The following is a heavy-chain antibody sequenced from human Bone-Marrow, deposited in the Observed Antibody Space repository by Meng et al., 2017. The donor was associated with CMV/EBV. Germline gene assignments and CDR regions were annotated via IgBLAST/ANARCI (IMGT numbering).Heavy chain of an antibody. J-gene: IGHJ6*02. CDR2: MNPNSGNT. V-gene: IGHV1-8*03. CDR3: ARLGTTWSGYGFYYYYGMDV. D-gene: IGHD3-3*01. CDR1: GYTFTSYD. Sequence: ASLKVSCKASGYTFTSYDINWVRQATGQGLEWMGWMNPNSGNTGYAQKFQGRVTITRNTSISTAYMELSSLRSEDTAVYYCARLGTTWSGYGFYYYYGMDVWGQGTTVTVSS.